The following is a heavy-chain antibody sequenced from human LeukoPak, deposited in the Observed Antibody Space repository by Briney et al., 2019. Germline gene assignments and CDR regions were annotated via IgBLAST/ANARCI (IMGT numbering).Heavy chain of an antibody. Sequence: TGGSLRLSCAASGFIFSSYWMSWVRQAPGKGLEWVSAISGSGGSTYYADSVKGRFTISRDNSKNTLYLQMNSLRAEDTAVYYCAKVAITMVRGVHDAFDIWGQGTMVTVSS. D-gene: IGHD3-10*01. J-gene: IGHJ3*02. V-gene: IGHV3-23*01. CDR3: AKVAITMVRGVHDAFDI. CDR1: GFIFSSYW. CDR2: ISGSGGST.